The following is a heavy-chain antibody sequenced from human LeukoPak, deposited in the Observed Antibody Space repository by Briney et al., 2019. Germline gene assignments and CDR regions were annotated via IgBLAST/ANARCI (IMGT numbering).Heavy chain of an antibody. D-gene: IGHD3-10*01. CDR3: ARDRAVSWFDS. J-gene: IGHJ5*01. Sequence: GGSLRLSCAASGFTFSRHWMSWVRQAPGKGLEWVTFISLDGSKTSYADSVKGRFTFSRDDSKNTLYLEMNSLRAEDTAVYYCARDRAVSWFDSWGLGTLVTVSS. CDR1: GFTFSRHW. V-gene: IGHV3-30*03. CDR2: ISLDGSKT.